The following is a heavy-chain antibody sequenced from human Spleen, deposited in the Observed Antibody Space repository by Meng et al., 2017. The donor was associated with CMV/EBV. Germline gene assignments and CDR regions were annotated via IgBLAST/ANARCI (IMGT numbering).Heavy chain of an antibody. Sequence: GGSLRLSCAASGFTFGDFAMNWVRQAPGKGLEWVSAISATGGSTYYGDSVKGRFTMSRDNSKNTLYLQINSLRAEDTAVYYCARTSWGYWGQGTLVTVSS. V-gene: IGHV3-23*02. D-gene: IGHD1-7*01. CDR1: GFTFGDFA. CDR2: ISATGGST. CDR3: ARTSWGY. J-gene: IGHJ4*02.